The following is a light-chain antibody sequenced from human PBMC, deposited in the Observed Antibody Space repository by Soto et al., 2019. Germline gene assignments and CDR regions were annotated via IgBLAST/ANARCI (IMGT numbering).Light chain of an antibody. CDR3: QQYGSSPPWT. J-gene: IGKJ1*01. V-gene: IGKV3-20*01. CDR2: GAS. CDR1: HSFSSSY. Sequence: ELVFTQSPGTLSLSPWERATLSCRASHSFSSSYLAWYQQNTGQPPRLLIYGASSSATAIPDRFSGSGSGTDFTLTISRLEPEDFAVYYCQQYGSSPPWTFGPGTKVDIK.